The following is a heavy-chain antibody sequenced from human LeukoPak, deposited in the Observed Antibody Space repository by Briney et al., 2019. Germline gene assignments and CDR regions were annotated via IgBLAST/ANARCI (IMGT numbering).Heavy chain of an antibody. CDR3: AREPDWVTRAVAGLGY. J-gene: IGHJ4*02. CDR2: ISAYNGNT. Sequence: AASVKVSCKASGYTFTSYGISWVRQAPGQGLGWMGWISAYNGNTNYAQKLQGRVTMTTDTSTSTAYMELRSLRSDDTAVYYCAREPDWVTRAVAGLGYWGQGTLVTVSS. CDR1: GYTFTSYG. V-gene: IGHV1-18*01. D-gene: IGHD6-19*01.